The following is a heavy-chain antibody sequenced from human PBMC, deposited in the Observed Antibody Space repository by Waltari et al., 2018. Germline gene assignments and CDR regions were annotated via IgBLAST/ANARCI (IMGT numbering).Heavy chain of an antibody. V-gene: IGHV3-48*02. J-gene: IGHJ4*02. CDR2: ISSRGSTI. CDR1: GFSLSSYS. CDR3: ARVVARD. Sequence: VQLVESGGGLVQPGGSLRLSCAASGFSLSSYSMNWVRQAPGGGLEWLSYISSRGSTIYYADSVKGRFTISRDSAKNSLYLQMNSLRDEDTAVYYCARVVARDWGQGTLVTVSS.